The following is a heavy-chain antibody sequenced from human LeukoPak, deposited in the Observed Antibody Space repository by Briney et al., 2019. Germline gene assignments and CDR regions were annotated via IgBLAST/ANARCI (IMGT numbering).Heavy chain of an antibody. J-gene: IGHJ6*03. D-gene: IGHD3-22*01. CDR2: VNSDGSST. CDR1: GFTFSSYW. Sequence: GGSLRLSCAASGFTFSSYWMHWVRQAPGKGLVWVSRVNSDGSSTSYADSVKGRFTISRDNAKNTLYLQMNSLRAEDTAVYYCATPYYYDSSGYLGRDYYMDVWGKGTTVTVSS. V-gene: IGHV3-74*01. CDR3: ATPYYYDSSGYLGRDYYMDV.